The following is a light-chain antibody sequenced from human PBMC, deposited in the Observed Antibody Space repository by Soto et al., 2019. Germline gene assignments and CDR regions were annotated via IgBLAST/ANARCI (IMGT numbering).Light chain of an antibody. CDR1: ISNIGRNY. CDR2: GNS. CDR3: AVWDARLSGYV. J-gene: IGLJ1*01. V-gene: IGLV1-47*02. Sequence: TQAPSVSETPGQRVTISCSGTISNIGRNYVCWYQQPPGTAPKLLIYGNSQRPSGVPERFSGSKSGTSASLAISGLRSEDEAEYYCAVWDARLSGYVFGSGTKVTVL.